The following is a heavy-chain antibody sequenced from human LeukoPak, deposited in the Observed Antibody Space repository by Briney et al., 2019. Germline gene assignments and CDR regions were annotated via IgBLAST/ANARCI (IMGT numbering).Heavy chain of an antibody. V-gene: IGHV4-61*02. CDR3: ARHPNLIAAAGTSTTYLPYYYYMDV. D-gene: IGHD6-13*01. J-gene: IGHJ6*03. CDR1: GGSISSGSYY. CDR2: IYTSGST. Sequence: PSETLSLTCTVSGGSISSGSYYWSWIRQPAGKGLEWIGRIYTSGSTNYNPSLKSRVTISVDTSKNQFSLKLSSVTAADTAVYYCARHPNLIAAAGTSTTYLPYYYYMDVWGKGTTVTISS.